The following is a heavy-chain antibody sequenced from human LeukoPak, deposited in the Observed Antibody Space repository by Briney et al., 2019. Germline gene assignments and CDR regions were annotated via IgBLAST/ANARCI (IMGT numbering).Heavy chain of an antibody. V-gene: IGHV4-4*07. Sequence: SETLSLTCTVSGGSISSYYWSWIRQPAGKGLEWIGRIYTSGSTNYNPSLKSRVTMSVDTSKNQFSLKLSSVTAADTAVYYCASGRRDYYYYYMDVWGKGTTVTISS. J-gene: IGHJ6*03. D-gene: IGHD1-26*01. CDR2: IYTSGST. CDR3: ASGRRDYYYYYMDV. CDR1: GGSISSYY.